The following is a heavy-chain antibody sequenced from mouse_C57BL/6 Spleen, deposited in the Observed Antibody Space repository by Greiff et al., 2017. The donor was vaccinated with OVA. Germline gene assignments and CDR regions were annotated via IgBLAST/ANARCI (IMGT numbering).Heavy chain of an antibody. D-gene: IGHD2-5*01. J-gene: IGHJ4*01. CDR2: IDPNSGGT. V-gene: IGHV1-72*01. CDR3: ARSIGIGHSNYGYYYAMDY. Sequence: VQLQQPGAELVKPGASVKLSCKASGYTFTSYWMHWVKQRPGRGLEWIGRIDPNSGGTKYNEKFKSKATLTVDKPSSTAYMQLSSLTSEDSAVYYCARSIGIGHSNYGYYYAMDYWGQGTSVTVSS. CDR1: GYTFTSYW.